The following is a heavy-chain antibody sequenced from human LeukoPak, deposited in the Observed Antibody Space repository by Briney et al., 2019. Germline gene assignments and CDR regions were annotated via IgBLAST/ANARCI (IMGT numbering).Heavy chain of an antibody. Sequence: GGSLRLSCSASGFTLFWHVMHWVRQAPGKPLEYVSFIHHNGDITSYADSVRGRFTVSRDNSKNTLFLDLTSLRTDDTAVYYCARDSIPLAESYYHHYGLDVWGQGTTVSVSS. CDR3: ARDSIPLAESYYHHYGLDV. CDR2: IHHNGDIT. V-gene: IGHV3-64D*06. CDR1: GFTLFWHV. J-gene: IGHJ6*02. D-gene: IGHD2/OR15-2a*01.